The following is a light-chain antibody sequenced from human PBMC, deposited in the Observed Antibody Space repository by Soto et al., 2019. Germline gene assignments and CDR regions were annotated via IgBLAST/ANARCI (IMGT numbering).Light chain of an antibody. J-gene: IGLJ1*01. CDR3: SSYAGSSTLV. CDR2: AVN. V-gene: IGLV2-8*01. CDR1: SSDVGGYQY. Sequence: QSALTQPPSASGSPGQSVTISCTGTSSDVGGYQYVSWYQQYPGKAPKLMIYAVNKRPSGVPDRFSGSRSGNTASLTVSGLQAEDEADYYCSSYAGSSTLVFGTGTKVTVL.